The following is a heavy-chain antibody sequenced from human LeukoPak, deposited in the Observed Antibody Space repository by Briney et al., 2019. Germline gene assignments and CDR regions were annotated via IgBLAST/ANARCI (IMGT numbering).Heavy chain of an antibody. CDR1: GFIFSIYY. D-gene: IGHD1-26*01. CDR2: IYPGDSDA. J-gene: IGHJ3*02. V-gene: IGHV5-51*01. CDR3: ARPSSPIVGATTGGAFDI. Sequence: GESLKISCQGSGFIFSIYYIAWVRQMAGKGLEWMGIIYPGDSDARYSPSFQGQVTISADKSISTAYLQWSSLKASDTAMYYCARPSSPIVGATTGGAFDIWGQGTMVTVSS.